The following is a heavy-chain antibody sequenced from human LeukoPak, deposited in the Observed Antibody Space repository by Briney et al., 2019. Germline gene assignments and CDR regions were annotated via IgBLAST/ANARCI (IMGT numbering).Heavy chain of an antibody. Sequence: ASGKVSCKASGYTFTSYGISWVRQAPGQGLGWMGWISAYNGNTKYAQKLKGRVTMTTDTSTSTAYMEMRRLRAEDTAVYYCARDRGSGGFRYYYYMDVWGKGTTVTVSS. CDR2: ISAYNGNT. J-gene: IGHJ6*03. CDR1: GYTFTSYG. D-gene: IGHD3-10*01. CDR3: ARDRGSGGFRYYYYMDV. V-gene: IGHV1-18*01.